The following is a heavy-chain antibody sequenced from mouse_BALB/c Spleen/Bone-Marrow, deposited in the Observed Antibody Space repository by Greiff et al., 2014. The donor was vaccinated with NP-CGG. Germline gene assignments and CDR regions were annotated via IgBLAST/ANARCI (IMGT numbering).Heavy chain of an antibody. CDR2: IGNLAYSI. CDR1: GFTFSDYG. D-gene: IGHD2-1*01. J-gene: IGHJ4*01. CDR3: ARETTRGAMDY. V-gene: IGHV5-15*02. Sequence: EVKLVESGGALVQPGGSRKLSCAASGFTFSDYGMAWVRQAPGKGPEWVAFIGNLAYSIYYTDTVTGRFTISRENAKNTLYLEMSSLRSEDTAMYYCARETTRGAMDYWGQGTSVTVSS.